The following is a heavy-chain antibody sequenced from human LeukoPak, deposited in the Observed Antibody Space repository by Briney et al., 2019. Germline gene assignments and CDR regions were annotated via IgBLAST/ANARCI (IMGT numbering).Heavy chain of an antibody. J-gene: IGHJ4*02. CDR2: ISRSGETA. CDR3: ARSSCPNNRCTYYLDY. Sequence: GRSLRLSCAASGFSFPSYAMRWVRQAPGKGLEWVSAISRSGETAVYADSMRGRFTMSRDNSKNTLYLQMNSLGAEDTAVYYCARSSCPNNRCTYYLDYWGQGTLVTVSS. D-gene: IGHD2-8*01. V-gene: IGHV3-23*01. CDR1: GFSFPSYA.